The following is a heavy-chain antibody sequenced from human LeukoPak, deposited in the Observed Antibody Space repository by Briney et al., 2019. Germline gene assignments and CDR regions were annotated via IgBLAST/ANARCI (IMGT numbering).Heavy chain of an antibody. D-gene: IGHD3-3*01. J-gene: IGHJ6*02. CDR1: GFTFSSYA. V-gene: IGHV3-23*01. CDR2: ISGSGGST. CDR3: ARVLRTIFGVVNGGVYYYGMDV. Sequence: PGGSLRLSCAASGFTFSSYAMSWVRQAPGKGLEWVSAISGSGGSTYYADSVKGRFTISRDNSKNTLYLQMNSLRAEDTAVYYCARVLRTIFGVVNGGVYYYGMDVWGQGTTVTVSS.